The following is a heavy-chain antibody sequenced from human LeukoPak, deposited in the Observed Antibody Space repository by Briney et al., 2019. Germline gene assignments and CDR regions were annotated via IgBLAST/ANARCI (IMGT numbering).Heavy chain of an antibody. CDR1: GGSISSYY. CDR2: IVYSGNT. V-gene: IGHV4-39*07. Sequence: PSETLSLTCTVSGGSISSYYWSWIRQPPGKGLEWIGSIVYSGNTHYNPSFKSRATISVDTSKKQVSLRLTSVTAADTAVYYCARLTIFGVLTINWFDPWGQGTLVTVSS. J-gene: IGHJ5*02. D-gene: IGHD3-3*01. CDR3: ARLTIFGVLTINWFDP.